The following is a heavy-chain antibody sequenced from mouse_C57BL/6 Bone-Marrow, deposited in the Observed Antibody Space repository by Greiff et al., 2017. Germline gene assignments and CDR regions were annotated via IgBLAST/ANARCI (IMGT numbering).Heavy chain of an antibody. CDR2: IDPSDSYT. CDR1: GYTFTSYW. V-gene: IGHV1-69*01. Sequence: QVHVKQPGAELVKPGASVKVSCKASGYTFTSYWMHWVKQRPGQGLEWIGEIDPSDSYTNYNQKFKGKSTLTVDKSSSTAYMQLSSLTSEDSAVYYCARLDYWGQGTSVTVSS. J-gene: IGHJ4*01. CDR3: ARLDY.